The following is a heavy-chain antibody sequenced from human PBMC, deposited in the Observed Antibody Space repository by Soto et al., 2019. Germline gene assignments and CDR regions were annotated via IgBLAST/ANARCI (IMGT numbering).Heavy chain of an antibody. Sequence: QVQLVQSGAEVKKPGASVQVSCKASGYTFTKCAMHWVRQAPGQRLEWMGWINAGNGDTKYSQKFQGRVTITRDTSANTADMDLSSMTFEDTAVYYCASDSEATTVTSLDYWGQGTLVTVSS. D-gene: IGHD4-17*01. V-gene: IGHV1-3*01. CDR1: GYTFTKCA. CDR3: ASDSEATTVTSLDY. J-gene: IGHJ4*02. CDR2: INAGNGDT.